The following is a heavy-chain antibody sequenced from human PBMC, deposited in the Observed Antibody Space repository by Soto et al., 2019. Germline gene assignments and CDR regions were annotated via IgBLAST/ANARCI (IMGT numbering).Heavy chain of an antibody. CDR2: INTFNGNT. CDR3: ARGFIPETY. CDR1: GYTFSDYG. V-gene: IGHV1-18*01. Sequence: QVHLVQSEGEVKKPGASVKVSCKTSGYTFSDYGVSWVRQAPGQGLEWMGWINTFNGNTKYEQNFQGRVTLSIDPSTRTVFLELTSLKFDDAAVYYCARGFIPETYWGQGTRVTVSS. D-gene: IGHD2-2*01. J-gene: IGHJ4*02.